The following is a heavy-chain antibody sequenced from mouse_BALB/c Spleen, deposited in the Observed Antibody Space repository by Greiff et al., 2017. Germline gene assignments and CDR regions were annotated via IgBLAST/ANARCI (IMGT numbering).Heavy chain of an antibody. V-gene: IGHV5-17*02. Sequence: EVKLMESGGGLVQPGGSRKLSCAASGFTFSSFGMHWVRQAPEKGLEWVAYISSGSSTIYYADTVKGRFTISRDNPKNTLFLQMTSLRSEDTAMYYCASYDYDAMDYWGQGTSVTVSS. J-gene: IGHJ4*01. CDR3: ASYDYDAMDY. CDR2: ISSGSSTI. CDR1: GFTFSSFG.